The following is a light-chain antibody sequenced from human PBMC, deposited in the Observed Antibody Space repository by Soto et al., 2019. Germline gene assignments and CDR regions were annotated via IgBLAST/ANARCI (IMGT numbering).Light chain of an antibody. V-gene: IGKV1-5*03. CDR3: QQYNTLPLT. J-gene: IGKJ4*01. CDR2: KAS. CDR1: QSISSW. Sequence: DIQMTQSPSTLSASVGDRVTITCRASQSISSWLAWYQQKLGKAPKLVIYKASNLASGVPLRFSGSGSGTEFTLTISSLQPDDFATYYCQQYNTLPLTFGGGTKVEIK.